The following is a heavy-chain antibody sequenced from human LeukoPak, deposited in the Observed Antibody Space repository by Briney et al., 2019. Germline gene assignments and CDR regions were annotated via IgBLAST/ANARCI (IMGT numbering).Heavy chain of an antibody. D-gene: IGHD1-1*01. CDR3: ARGHRVDNSMSYKIDY. CDR1: GYTLTELS. V-gene: IGHV1-24*01. J-gene: IGHJ4*02. Sequence: ASVKVSCKVSGYTLTELSMHWVRQAPGKGLEWMGGFDPEDGETIYAQKFQVRVTMTKDTSINTAYIELRGLRSDDTAVYYCARGHRVDNSMSYKIDYWGQGTLVTVS. CDR2: FDPEDGET.